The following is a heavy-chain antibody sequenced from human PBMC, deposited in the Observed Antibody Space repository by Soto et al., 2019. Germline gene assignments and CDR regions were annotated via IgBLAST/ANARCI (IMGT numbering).Heavy chain of an antibody. CDR1: GFTFSDYY. CDR3: ARGSPPQYVWGSYRYTDFDY. CDR2: ISSSSSYT. D-gene: IGHD3-16*02. Sequence: PGGSLRLSCAASGFTFSDYYMSWIRQAPGKGLEWVSYISSSSSYTNYADSVKGRFTISRDNAKNSLYLQMNSLRAEDTAVYYCARGSPPQYVWGSYRYTDFDYWGQGTLVTVSS. V-gene: IGHV3-11*06. J-gene: IGHJ4*02.